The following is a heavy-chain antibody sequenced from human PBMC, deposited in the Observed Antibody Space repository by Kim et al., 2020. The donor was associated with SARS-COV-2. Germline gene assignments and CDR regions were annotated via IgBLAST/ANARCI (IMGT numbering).Heavy chain of an antibody. CDR3: ARGYGSGSS. Sequence: STIYYAASVKGRFTISRDNAKNSLYLQMNSLRAEDTAVYYCARGYGSGSSWGQGTLVTVSS. J-gene: IGHJ5*02. D-gene: IGHD3-10*01. CDR2: STI. V-gene: IGHV3-11*01.